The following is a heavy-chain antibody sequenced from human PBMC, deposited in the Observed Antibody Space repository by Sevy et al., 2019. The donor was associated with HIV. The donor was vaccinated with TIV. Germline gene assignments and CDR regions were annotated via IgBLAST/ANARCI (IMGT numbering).Heavy chain of an antibody. CDR3: GRDLLGTYNYDSSGYYAHDAFDI. CDR1: GFTLSSYW. CDR2: IKQDGSEK. Sequence: GGSLRLSCAASGFTLSSYWMSWVRQAPGKGLEWVANIKQDGSEKYYVDSVMGRFTISRDNAKNALYVQMNSLRGEEAAVNYSGRDLLGTYNYDSSGYYAHDAFDIWGQGTMVTVSS. J-gene: IGHJ3*02. D-gene: IGHD3-22*01. V-gene: IGHV3-7*01.